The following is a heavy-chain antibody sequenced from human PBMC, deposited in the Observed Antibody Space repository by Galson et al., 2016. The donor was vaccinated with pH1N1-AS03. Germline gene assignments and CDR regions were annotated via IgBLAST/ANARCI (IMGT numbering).Heavy chain of an antibody. CDR1: GFALIDYS. J-gene: IGHJ4*02. Sequence: SLRLSCAASGFALIDYSMHWVRQAPGKGLEWVSSIDPTSTYIYYADSPTGRFTISRDNAFNSLYLQMNSLRVDDTAVYFCTRSVPRGGHEPFDFWGQGTLVTVSP. CDR2: IDPTSTYI. CDR3: TRSVPRGGHEPFDF. D-gene: IGHD5-12*01. V-gene: IGHV3-21*01.